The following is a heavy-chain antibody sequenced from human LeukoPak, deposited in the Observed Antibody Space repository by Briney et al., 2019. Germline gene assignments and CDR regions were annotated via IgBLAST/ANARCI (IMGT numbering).Heavy chain of an antibody. CDR1: GFTFGDYA. CDR2: IRSKAFGGTI. J-gene: IGHJ4*02. Sequence: PGRSLRLSCTTSGFTFGDYAMSWARQAPGKGLEWIGIIRSKAFGGTIEYAASVRGRFTISRDDSRSIAYLQMNSLKTEDTAFYFCTRGTYYYDRSGYFTDYWGQGTLVTVSS. D-gene: IGHD3-22*01. CDR3: TRGTYYYDRSGYFTDY. V-gene: IGHV3-49*04.